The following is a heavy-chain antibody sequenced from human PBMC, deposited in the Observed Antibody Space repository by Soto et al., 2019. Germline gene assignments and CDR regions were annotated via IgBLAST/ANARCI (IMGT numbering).Heavy chain of an antibody. Sequence: SETLSLTCTVSGGSISSSSYYWGWIRQPPGKGLEWIGCIYYSGSTNYNPSLKSRVTISVDTSKNQFSLKLSSVTAADTAVYYCARSTSSWYWIYYFDYWGQGTLVTVSS. D-gene: IGHD6-13*01. V-gene: IGHV4-39*07. CDR2: IYYSGST. CDR3: ARSTSSWYWIYYFDY. CDR1: GGSISSSSYY. J-gene: IGHJ4*02.